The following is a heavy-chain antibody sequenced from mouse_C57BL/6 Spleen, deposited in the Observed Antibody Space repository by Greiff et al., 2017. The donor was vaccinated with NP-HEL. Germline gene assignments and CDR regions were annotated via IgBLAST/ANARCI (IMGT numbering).Heavy chain of an antibody. CDR1: GFTFSSYG. V-gene: IGHV5-6*01. J-gene: IGHJ2*01. CDR2: ISSGGSYT. Sequence: EVKLVESGGDLVKPGGSLKLSCAASGFTFSSYGMSWVRQTPDKRLEWVATISSGGSYTYYPDSVKGRFTISRDNAKNTLYLQMSSLKSEYTAMYYCARHPYYWGQGTTLTVSS. CDR3: ARHPYY.